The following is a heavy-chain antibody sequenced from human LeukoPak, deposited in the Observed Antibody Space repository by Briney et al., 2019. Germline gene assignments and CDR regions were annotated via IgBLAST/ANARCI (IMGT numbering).Heavy chain of an antibody. J-gene: IGHJ6*02. V-gene: IGHV4-34*01. Sequence: SETLSLTCAVYGGSFSGYYWSWIRQPPGKGLEWIGEINHSGSTNYNPSLKSRVTISVDTSKNQFSLKLSSVTAADTAVYYCARGLGGYYYYGMDVWGQGTTVTVSS. CDR2: INHSGST. CDR3: ARGLGGYYYYGMDV. CDR1: GGSFSGYY.